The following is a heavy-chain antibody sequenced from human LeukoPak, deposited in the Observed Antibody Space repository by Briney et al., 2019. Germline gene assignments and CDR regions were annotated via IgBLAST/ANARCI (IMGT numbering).Heavy chain of an antibody. Sequence: PSETLSLTCTVSGGSISSSSYYWGWIRQPPGKGLEWIGSIYYSGSIYYNPSLKSRATISVDTSKNQFSLKLSSVTRADTAVYYCARLRAASYYDILTGYSYYFDYWGQGTLVTVSS. CDR1: GGSISSSSYY. CDR3: ARLRAASYYDILTGYSYYFDY. J-gene: IGHJ4*02. V-gene: IGHV4-39*01. D-gene: IGHD3-9*01. CDR2: IYYSGSI.